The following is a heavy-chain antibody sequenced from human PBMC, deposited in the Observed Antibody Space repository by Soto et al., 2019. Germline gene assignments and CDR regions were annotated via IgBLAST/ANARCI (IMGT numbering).Heavy chain of an antibody. Sequence: ASVKVSCKASGYTFTELSIHWVRQAPGKGLEWMGGFDPEDGKTIYAQKFQGRVTITEDTSTDTAYMELSSLRFEDTAVYYCATAEYCCSYNCSDYWGQGTLVTVSS. CDR1: GYTFTELS. V-gene: IGHV1-24*01. J-gene: IGHJ4*02. CDR2: FDPEDGKT. D-gene: IGHD2-2*01. CDR3: ATAEYCCSYNCSDY.